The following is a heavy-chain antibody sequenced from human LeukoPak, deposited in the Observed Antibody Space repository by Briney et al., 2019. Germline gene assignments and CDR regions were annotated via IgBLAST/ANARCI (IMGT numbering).Heavy chain of an antibody. CDR3: ARVCQGWKYYFDY. CDR2: ISYDGSNK. D-gene: IGHD1-1*01. Sequence: GGSLRLSCAASGFIFSSYAMSWVRQAPGKGLEWVAVISYDGSNKYYADSVKGRFTISRDNSKNTLYLQMNSLRAEDTAVYYCARVCQGWKYYFDYWGQGTPVTVSS. CDR1: GFIFSSYA. V-gene: IGHV3-30*04. J-gene: IGHJ4*02.